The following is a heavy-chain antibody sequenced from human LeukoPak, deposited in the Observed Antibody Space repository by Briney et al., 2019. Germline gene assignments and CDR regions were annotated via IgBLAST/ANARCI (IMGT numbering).Heavy chain of an antibody. V-gene: IGHV3-43*01. J-gene: IGHJ4*02. Sequence: PGGSLRLSCAASGFTFDDYTMHWVRQAPGKGLEWVSLISWDGGSTYYADSVKGRFTISRDNSKNSLYLQMNSLRTEDTALYYCAKDRTSSWYQPHLSSIDYWGQGTLVTVSS. CDR1: GFTFDDYT. CDR2: ISWDGGST. CDR3: AKDRTSSWYQPHLSSIDY. D-gene: IGHD6-13*01.